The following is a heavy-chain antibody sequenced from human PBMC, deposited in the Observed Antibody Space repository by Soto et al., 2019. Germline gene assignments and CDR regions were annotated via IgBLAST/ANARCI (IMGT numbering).Heavy chain of an antibody. CDR1: GGSFSTDY. CDR2: INHRGST. Sequence: QVQLQQWGAGLLKPSETLSLTCAVYGGSFSTDYWSWIRQPPGKGLEWLGEINHRGSTNYYPSLKSRLTISVDTYKNQFSLNLISVTAADRAVYYCARGLNWNYGAFDYWGQGTLVTVSS. V-gene: IGHV4-34*01. J-gene: IGHJ4*02. D-gene: IGHD1-7*01. CDR3: ARGLNWNYGAFDY.